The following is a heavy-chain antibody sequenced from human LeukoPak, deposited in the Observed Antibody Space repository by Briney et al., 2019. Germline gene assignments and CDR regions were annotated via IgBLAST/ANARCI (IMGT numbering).Heavy chain of an antibody. CDR3: AKPPYDYVWGSFDY. V-gene: IGHV3-23*01. CDR2: ISGSGGSI. D-gene: IGHD3-16*01. J-gene: IGHJ4*02. Sequence: GGSLRLSCAASGFTYSSYAMSWVRQAPGKGLEWVSAISGSGGSIYYADSVKGRFTISRDNSKNTLYLQMNSLRAEDTAVYYCAKPPYDYVWGSFDYWGQGTLVTVSS. CDR1: GFTYSSYA.